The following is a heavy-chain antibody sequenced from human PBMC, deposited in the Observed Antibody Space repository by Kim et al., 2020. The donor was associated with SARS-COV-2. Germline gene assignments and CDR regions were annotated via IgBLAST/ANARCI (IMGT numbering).Heavy chain of an antibody. V-gene: IGHV3-11*06. CDR3: ARGGTYYYGSGSLLDLGY. D-gene: IGHD3-10*01. J-gene: IGHJ4*02. Sequence: KGRFTISRDNAKNSLYLQMNSLRAEDTAVYYCARGGTYYYGSGSLLDLGYWGQGTLVTVSS.